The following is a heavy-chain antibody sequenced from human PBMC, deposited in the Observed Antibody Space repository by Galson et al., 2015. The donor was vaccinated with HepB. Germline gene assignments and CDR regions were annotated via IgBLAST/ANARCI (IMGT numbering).Heavy chain of an antibody. D-gene: IGHD2-2*01. CDR1: GFTFSSYA. CDR3: AKVDGGYCSSTSCYDAFDI. J-gene: IGHJ3*02. V-gene: IGHV3-23*01. Sequence: SLRLSCAASGFTFSSYAMSWVRQAPGKGLEWVSAISGSGATTSYADSVKGRFTISRDNSKNTLYLQVNSLRAEDTALYYCAKVDGGYCSSTSCYDAFDIWGQGTMVTVSS. CDR2: ISGSGATT.